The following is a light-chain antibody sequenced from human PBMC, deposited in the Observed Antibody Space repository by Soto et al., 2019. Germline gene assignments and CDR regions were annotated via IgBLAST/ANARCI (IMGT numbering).Light chain of an antibody. J-gene: IGKJ1*01. Sequence: MLTHSPGTLSMSPGESATLSCRASQTVRSNYLAWYQKRPGQPPRLRIYGASSRANGIGDRFTGGVSGTDFSLTISRLEPEDFAVYYCQHYGSSSPKFGQGTKVEIK. CDR1: QTVRSNY. CDR3: QHYGSSSPK. CDR2: GAS. V-gene: IGKV3-20*01.